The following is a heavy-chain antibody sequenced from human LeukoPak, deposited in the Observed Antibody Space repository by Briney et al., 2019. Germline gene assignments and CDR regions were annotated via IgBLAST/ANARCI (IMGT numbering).Heavy chain of an antibody. V-gene: IGHV1-24*01. Sequence: GASVKVSCKVSGYTLTELSMHWVRQAPGKGLEWMGGFDPEDGETIYAQKFQGRVTMTEDTSTGTAYMELSSLRSEDTAVYYCATLYCSSTSCYTGPSSDYWGQGTLVTVSS. CDR2: FDPEDGET. CDR1: GYTLTELS. J-gene: IGHJ4*02. CDR3: ATLYCSSTSCYTGPSSDY. D-gene: IGHD2-2*02.